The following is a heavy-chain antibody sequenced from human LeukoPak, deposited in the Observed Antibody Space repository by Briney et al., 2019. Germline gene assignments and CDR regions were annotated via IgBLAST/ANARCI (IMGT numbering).Heavy chain of an antibody. Sequence: ASVKVSCKASGYSFTSYHMHWVRQAPGQGLEWMGIINPSGGSTSYAQKFQGRVTMTRDTSTSTVYMELSSLRSEGTAVYYCATRGGYSSGWAYWGQGTLVTVSS. CDR1: GYSFTSYH. V-gene: IGHV1-46*01. CDR3: ATRGGYSSGWAY. D-gene: IGHD6-19*01. J-gene: IGHJ4*02. CDR2: INPSGGST.